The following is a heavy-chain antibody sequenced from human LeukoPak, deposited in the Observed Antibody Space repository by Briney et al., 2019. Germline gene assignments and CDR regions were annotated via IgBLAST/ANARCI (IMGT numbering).Heavy chain of an antibody. D-gene: IGHD1-26*01. CDR1: GGTFSSYA. CDR2: IIPIFGTA. V-gene: IGHV1-69*05. J-gene: IGHJ4*02. Sequence: SVKVSCKASGGTFSSYAISWVRQAPGQGLEWMGGIIPIFGTANYAQKFQGRVTFTTDESTSTAYMELSSLRSEDTAVYYCARDALVGATYFDYWGQGTLVTVSS. CDR3: ARDALVGATYFDY.